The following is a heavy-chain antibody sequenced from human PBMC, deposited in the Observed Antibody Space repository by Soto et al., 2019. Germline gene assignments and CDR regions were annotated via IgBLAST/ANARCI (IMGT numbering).Heavy chain of an antibody. CDR3: ARETSGYYDY. CDR1: CGSVSSASYF. CDR2: FYYSGST. Sequence: SETLSLTCTVSCGSVSSASYFWSWIRQPPGKGLEWIGYFYYSGSTNYNPSLKSRVTISVDTSKNQFSLKLSSVTAADTAVYYCARETSGYYDYWGQGTLVTVSS. J-gene: IGHJ4*02. D-gene: IGHD3-22*01. V-gene: IGHV4-61*01.